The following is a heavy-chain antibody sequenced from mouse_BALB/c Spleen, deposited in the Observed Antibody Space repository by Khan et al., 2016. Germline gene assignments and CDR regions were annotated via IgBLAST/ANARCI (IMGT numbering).Heavy chain of an antibody. J-gene: IGHJ2*01. Sequence: EVELVESGGGLVKPGGSLKLSCAASGFTFRNYALSWVRQTPEKRLEWVASISTGDSTYYGDRVKGRFTISSDNARTILYLQMSSLRSEDTAMFYCAREDNGNYGDYFDYWGQGTTLTVSS. CDR3: AREDNGNYGDYFDY. CDR2: ISTGDST. V-gene: IGHV5-6-5*01. D-gene: IGHD2-1*01. CDR1: GFTFRNYA.